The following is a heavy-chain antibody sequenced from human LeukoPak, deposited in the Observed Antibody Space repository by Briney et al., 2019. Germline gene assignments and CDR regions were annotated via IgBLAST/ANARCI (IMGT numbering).Heavy chain of an antibody. CDR2: IYPGGGWT. D-gene: IGHD2-2*01. CDR3: ARDMPHNCFDP. J-gene: IGHJ5*02. Sequence: ASVKVSCKASGASFSNYYIHWVRQAPGQGLEWVGLIYPGGGWTNYAQKFQGRVTMTTDTSMSTVYMELSSLRSEDTAVYYCARDMPHNCFDPWGQGTPVTVSP. CDR1: GASFSNYY. V-gene: IGHV1-46*01.